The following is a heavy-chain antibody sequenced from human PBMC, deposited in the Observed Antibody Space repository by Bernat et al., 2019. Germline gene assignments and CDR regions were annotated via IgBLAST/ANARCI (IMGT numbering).Heavy chain of an antibody. J-gene: IGHJ4*02. D-gene: IGHD3-3*01. Sequence: EVQLVESGGGLVQPGGSLRLSCAASGFTFSSYAMSWVRQAPGKGLEWVSAISGSGGSKYYADSVKGRFTISRDNSKNTLYLQMNSLRAEDTAVYYCAASGYYSKGYFDYWGQGTLVTVSS. CDR1: GFTFSSYA. CDR2: ISGSGGSK. CDR3: AASGYYSKGYFDY. V-gene: IGHV3-23*04.